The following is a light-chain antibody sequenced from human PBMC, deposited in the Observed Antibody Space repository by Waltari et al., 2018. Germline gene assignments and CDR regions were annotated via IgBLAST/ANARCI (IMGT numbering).Light chain of an antibody. Sequence: DIQMTQSPSYLSASVGDRVTITCRASQAIFDSLAWYQQKPGKAPKLLLYETSILASGVPSRFSGSVSGTDYTLAINNLQTEDVATYFCQQYSGSLPTTFGPGTRLALK. V-gene: IGKV1-NL1*01. CDR1: QAIFDS. CDR2: ETS. CDR3: QQYSGSLPTT. J-gene: IGKJ3*01.